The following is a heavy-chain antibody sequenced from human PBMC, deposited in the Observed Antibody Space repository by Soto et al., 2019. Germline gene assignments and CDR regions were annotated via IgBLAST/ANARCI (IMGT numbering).Heavy chain of an antibody. V-gene: IGHV1-18*01. CDR2: ISGYNGDT. J-gene: IGHJ4*02. CDR1: DYTFTNFG. D-gene: IGHD3-10*01. Sequence: QVQLVQSGAEVKKPGASVRVSCKAFDYTFTNFGISWVRQAPGRGLEWMGWISGYNGDTTYAQKFQGRVTMTTDTFTTTAYLELMRLTSDDTAVYYCARDPQSLWFGELKKGDDYWGQGTLVTVSS. CDR3: ARDPQSLWFGELKKGDDY.